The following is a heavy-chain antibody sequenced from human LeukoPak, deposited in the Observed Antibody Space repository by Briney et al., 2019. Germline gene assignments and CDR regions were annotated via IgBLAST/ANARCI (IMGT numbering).Heavy chain of an antibody. Sequence: GGSLRLSCAASGFTFDDYAMHWVRQAPGKGLEWVSGISWNSGSIGYADSVKGRFTISRDNAKNSLYLQMNSLRAEDTALYYCAKGGAYYYDSWFDPWGQGTLVTVSS. V-gene: IGHV3-9*01. CDR3: AKGGAYYYDSWFDP. CDR1: GFTFDDYA. D-gene: IGHD3-22*01. J-gene: IGHJ5*02. CDR2: ISWNSGSI.